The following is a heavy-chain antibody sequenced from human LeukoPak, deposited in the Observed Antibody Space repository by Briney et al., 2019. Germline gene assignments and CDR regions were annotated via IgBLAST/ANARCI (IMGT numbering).Heavy chain of an antibody. J-gene: IGHJ3*01. Sequence: GGSLRLSCAASGFTFSSYAMNWVRQAPGEGLDWVSTIDGRGDSTYYADSVKGRFTISRDNSKNTLYLQMNTLRAEDTAVYYCAKRPTGSYYGFDAFDVWGQGTMVTVSS. CDR1: GFTFSSYA. V-gene: IGHV3-23*01. D-gene: IGHD1-26*01. CDR2: IDGRGDST. CDR3: AKRPTGSYYGFDAFDV.